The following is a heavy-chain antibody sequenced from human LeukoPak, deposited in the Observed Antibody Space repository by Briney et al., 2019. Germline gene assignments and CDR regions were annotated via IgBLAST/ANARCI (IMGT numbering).Heavy chain of an antibody. CDR2: IRYDGSNK. V-gene: IGHV3-30*02. CDR1: GFTFNSYG. J-gene: IGHJ4*02. D-gene: IGHD6-13*01. Sequence: GGSLRLSCAASGFTFNSYGMHWVRQAPGKGLEWAAFIRYDGSNKYYADSVKGRFTISRDNSKNTLYLQMNSLRAEDTAVYYCAKDPIAAAGTLDYWGQGTLVTVSS. CDR3: AKDPIAAAGTLDY.